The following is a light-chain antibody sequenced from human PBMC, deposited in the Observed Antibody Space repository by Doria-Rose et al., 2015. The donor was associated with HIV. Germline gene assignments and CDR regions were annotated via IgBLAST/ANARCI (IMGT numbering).Light chain of an antibody. CDR2: DGS. J-gene: IGKJ1*01. CDR3: YQYGTSWT. V-gene: IGKV3-20*01. Sequence: TQSPGTLSLSPGEGATLSCRASQSFSSTYLAWYQQKPGQAPSLLIYDGSTRATGIPGRFSASGSGTDFTLTINRLEPEDFALYYCYQYGTSWTFGQGTKVEI. CDR1: QSFSSTY.